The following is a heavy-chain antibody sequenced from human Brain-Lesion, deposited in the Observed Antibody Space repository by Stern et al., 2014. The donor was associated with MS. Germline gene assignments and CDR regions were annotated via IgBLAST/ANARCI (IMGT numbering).Heavy chain of an antibody. CDR2: IYHSGGT. D-gene: IGHD1-14*01. J-gene: IGHJ3*02. CDR1: GGSISSSNW. Sequence: QVQLVQSGPGLVKPSGTLSLTCAVSGGSISSSNWWSWVRQSPGKGLEWIGEIYHSGGTKYSPSFESRVIISLDKSKNQFSLKLSYVTAADTAVYYCARELPDLNAFDIWGQGTMVTVSS. V-gene: IGHV4-4*02. CDR3: ARELPDLNAFDI.